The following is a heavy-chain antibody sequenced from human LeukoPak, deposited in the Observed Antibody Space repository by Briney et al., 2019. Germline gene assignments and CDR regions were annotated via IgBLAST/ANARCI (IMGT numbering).Heavy chain of an antibody. Sequence: PSETLSLTCAVYGGSFCGYYWSWIRQPPGKGLDWIGEINHSESTNYNPSLYSRVTILVDTYKNQFSLKLSSVTAADTAVYYCSRGHSPVTTKVSYFQHWGQGTLVTVSS. J-gene: IGHJ1*01. CDR2: INHSEST. CDR1: GGSFCGYY. CDR3: SRGHSPVTTKVSYFQH. V-gene: IGHV4-34*01. D-gene: IGHD4-17*01.